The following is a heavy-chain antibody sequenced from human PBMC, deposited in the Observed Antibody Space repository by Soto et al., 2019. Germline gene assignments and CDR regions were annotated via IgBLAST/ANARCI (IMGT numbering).Heavy chain of an antibody. CDR2: IKEDGTEK. D-gene: IGHD3-9*01. CDR3: ARHGKLRYSDWLSQSIDF. CDR1: GFTMSSFW. Sequence: EVQLVEAGGGLVQPGGSLRLSCEISGFTMSSFWMSWVRQAPGKGLEWVANIKEDGTEKNYVDSVKGRFTISRDDARNSLYLQMNSLRVEDTAVYYCARHGKLRYSDWLSQSIDFWGQGTPVTV. J-gene: IGHJ4*02. V-gene: IGHV3-7*01.